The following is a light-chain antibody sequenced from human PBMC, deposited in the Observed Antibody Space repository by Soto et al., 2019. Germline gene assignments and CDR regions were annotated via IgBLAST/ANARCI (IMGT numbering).Light chain of an antibody. CDR1: QDISSS. CDR3: QQANTFPLT. CDR2: GAS. Sequence: AIQLTKSPYSLSASVGDRVTITCRASQDISSSLAWYQQKAGKAPKLLIYGASILQSGVPSGFSGSGFGTHFTLTISSLQPEDFATYYCQQANTFPLTFGQGARLEIK. V-gene: IGKV1-13*02. J-gene: IGKJ5*01.